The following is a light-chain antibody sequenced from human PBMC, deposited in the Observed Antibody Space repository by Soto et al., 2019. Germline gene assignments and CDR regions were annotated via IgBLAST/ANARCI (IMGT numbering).Light chain of an antibody. J-gene: IGKJ1*01. Sequence: EIVMTQSPATLSVSPGERATLSCRASQSIGSNVAWYQQKPGQPPRLVIYDASTRATGISARFSGSGSGTEFTLTISRLQSEDSAVYCCQQHNNWPPWTFGQGTKVEI. CDR2: DAS. V-gene: IGKV3-15*01. CDR1: QSIGSN. CDR3: QQHNNWPPWT.